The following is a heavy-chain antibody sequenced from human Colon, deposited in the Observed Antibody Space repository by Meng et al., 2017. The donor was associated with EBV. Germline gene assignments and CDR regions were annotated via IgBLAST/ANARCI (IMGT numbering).Heavy chain of an antibody. D-gene: IGHD2-21*02. CDR3: ARGPYCGGDCYWFDP. V-gene: IGHV4-30-2*01. Sequence: QPLLPESHPGLVQPSQSLSLTCAVSGDSISSGDYSWSWIRQPPGQGLEWIGYIYHGGTTYNTSLKSRVTISVDNSKNQFSLRLTSVTAADTAVYYCARGPYCGGDCYWFDPWGQGTLVTVSS. J-gene: IGHJ5*02. CDR2: IYHGGTT. CDR1: GDSISSGDYS.